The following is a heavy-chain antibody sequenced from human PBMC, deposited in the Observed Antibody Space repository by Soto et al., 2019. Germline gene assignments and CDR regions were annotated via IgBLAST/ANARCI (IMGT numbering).Heavy chain of an antibody. CDR3: ARLADYYDSSGYSWKYYFDH. J-gene: IGHJ4*02. D-gene: IGHD3-22*01. CDR1: GGSISRHY. V-gene: IGHV4-59*11. Sequence: LSLTCTVSGGSISRHYWSWIRQPPWKGLEWIGDFFNSGSTNYNPSLESRVTLSIDTSKNRFSLKLTSVTAADTAMYYCARLADYYDSSGYSWKYYFDHWGQGALVTAPQ. CDR2: FFNSGST.